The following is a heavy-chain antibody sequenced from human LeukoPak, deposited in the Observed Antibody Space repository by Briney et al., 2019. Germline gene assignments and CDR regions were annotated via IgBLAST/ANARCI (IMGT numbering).Heavy chain of an antibody. D-gene: IGHD2-2*01. CDR1: GGSISSKNYY. Sequence: SETLSLTCTVSGGSISSKNYYWGWIRQPPGKGLERIGSIYYSGNTYFNPSLKSRVTMSVDTSKNQFSLKLSPVTAADTAIYYCARVDIAVVPSTNFDYWGQGTLVTVSS. CDR2: IYYSGNT. CDR3: ARVDIAVVPSTNFDY. J-gene: IGHJ4*02. V-gene: IGHV4-39*01.